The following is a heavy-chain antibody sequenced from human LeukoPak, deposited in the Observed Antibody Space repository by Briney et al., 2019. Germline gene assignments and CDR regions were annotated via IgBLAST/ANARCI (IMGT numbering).Heavy chain of an antibody. D-gene: IGHD3/OR15-3a*01. CDR3: AREGGPKRDWFIWGDWFDP. V-gene: IGHV4-4*02. CDR2: IYHSGST. J-gene: IGHJ5*02. CDR1: GGSISSSNW. Sequence: PSETLSLTCAVYGGSISSSNWWSWVRQPPGKGLEWIGEIYHSGSTNYNPSLKSRVTISVDKSKNQFSLRLSSVTAADTAVYYGAREGGPKRDWFIWGDWFDPWGQGTLVTVSS.